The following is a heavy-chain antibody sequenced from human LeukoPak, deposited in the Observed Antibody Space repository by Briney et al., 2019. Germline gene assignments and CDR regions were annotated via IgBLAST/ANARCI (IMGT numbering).Heavy chain of an antibody. CDR2: ISSSSSFM. CDR1: GFTFSSYS. V-gene: IGHV3-21*01. Sequence: GGSLRLSCTVSGFTFSSYSLNWVRQAPGKGLEWVSSISSSSSFMYYADSVKGRFTISRDNAKNALYLQMNSLRAEDTAVYYCVRVDNSLGKTYFDYWGQGTLVIVSS. J-gene: IGHJ4*02. D-gene: IGHD5-24*01. CDR3: VRVDNSLGKTYFDY.